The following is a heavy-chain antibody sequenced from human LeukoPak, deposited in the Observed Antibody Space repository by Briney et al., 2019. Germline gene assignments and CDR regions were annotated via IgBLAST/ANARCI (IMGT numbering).Heavy chain of an antibody. CDR3: ASWLLRSDYYGMDV. J-gene: IGHJ6*02. CDR1: GGTFSSYA. Sequence: SVKVSCKASGGTFSSYAIGWVRQAPGQGLEWMGRIIPILGIANYAQKFQGRVTITADKSTSTAYMELSSLRSEDTAVYYCASWLLRSDYYGMDVWGQGTTVTVSS. D-gene: IGHD4-17*01. CDR2: IIPILGIA. V-gene: IGHV1-69*04.